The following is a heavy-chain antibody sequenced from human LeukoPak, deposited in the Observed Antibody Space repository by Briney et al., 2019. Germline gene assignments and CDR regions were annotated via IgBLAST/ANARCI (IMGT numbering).Heavy chain of an antibody. CDR2: INHSGST. CDR3: ARSRPNYYGSGSYYKYYFDY. D-gene: IGHD3-10*01. CDR1: GGSFSGYY. J-gene: IGHJ4*02. Sequence: SETLSLTCAVYGGSFSGYYWSWIRQPPGKGLEWIGEINHSGSTNYNPSLKSRVTISVDTSKNQFSLKLSSVTAADTAVYYCARSRPNYYGSGSYYKYYFDYWGQGTLVTVSS. V-gene: IGHV4-34*01.